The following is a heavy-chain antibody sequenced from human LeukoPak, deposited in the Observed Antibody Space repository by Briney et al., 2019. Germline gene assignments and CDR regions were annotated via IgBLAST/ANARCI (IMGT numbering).Heavy chain of an antibody. CDR2: INHSGST. J-gene: IGHJ4*02. Sequence: SETLSLTCAVYGGSFSGYYWSWIRQPPGKGLEWIGEINHSGSTNYNPSLKSRVTISVDTSKNQFSLKLSSVTAADTAVYYCALGYHDVWERWGQGTLVTVSS. D-gene: IGHD1-26*01. CDR1: GGSFSGYY. V-gene: IGHV4-34*01. CDR3: ALGYHDVWER.